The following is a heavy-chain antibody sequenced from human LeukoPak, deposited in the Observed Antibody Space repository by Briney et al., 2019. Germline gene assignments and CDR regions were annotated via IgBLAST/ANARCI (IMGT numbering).Heavy chain of an antibody. D-gene: IGHD6-13*01. CDR2: INPNSGGT. V-gene: IGHV1-2*02. Sequence: ASVRVSCKASGYTFTGYYMHWVRQVPGQGLEWMGWINPNSGGTNYAQKFQGRVTMTRDASISTAYMELSRLRSDDTAVYYCARDEGIAAAGPDYWGQGTLVTVSS. CDR1: GYTFTGYY. J-gene: IGHJ4*02. CDR3: ARDEGIAAAGPDY.